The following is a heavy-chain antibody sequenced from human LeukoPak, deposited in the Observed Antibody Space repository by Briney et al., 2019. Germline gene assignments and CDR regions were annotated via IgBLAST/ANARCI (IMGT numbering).Heavy chain of an antibody. CDR1: GFTFSDSY. J-gene: IGHJ5*02. CDR3: GALYGGFDP. D-gene: IGHD4-17*01. Sequence: GGSLRLSCVASGFTFSDSYMSWVRQAPGRGLEWVANINEDGSQKYYVVSLKGRFIVSRDNSKNSLYLQIDSLRVEDTAVYYCGALYGGFDPWGQGTLVTVSS. CDR2: INEDGSQK. V-gene: IGHV3-7*01.